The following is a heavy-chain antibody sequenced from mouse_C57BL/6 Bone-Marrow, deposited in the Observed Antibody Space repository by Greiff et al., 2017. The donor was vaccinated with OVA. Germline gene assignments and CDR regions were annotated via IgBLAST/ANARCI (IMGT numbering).Heavy chain of an antibody. CDR2: IHPNSGST. Sequence: VKLQQSGAELVKPGASVKLSCKASGYTFTSYWMHWVKQRPGQGLEWIGMIHPNSGSTNYNEKFKSKATLTVDKSSSTAYMQLSSLTSEDSAVYYCAGPSYWYFDVWGTGTTVTVSS. CDR1: GYTFTSYW. V-gene: IGHV1-64*01. CDR3: AGPSYWYFDV. J-gene: IGHJ1*03.